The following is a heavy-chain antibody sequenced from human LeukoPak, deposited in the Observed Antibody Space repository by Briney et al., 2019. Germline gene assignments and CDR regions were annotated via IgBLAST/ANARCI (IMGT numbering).Heavy chain of an antibody. J-gene: IGHJ4*02. Sequence: SGTLSLTCAVSGGSISSSNWWSWVRQPPGKGLEWIGEIYHSGSTSYNPSLKSRVTIAVDKSKNQFSLKLSSVTAADTAVYYCARASHDYGDYSHFDYWGQGTLVTVSS. V-gene: IGHV4-4*02. CDR1: GGSISSSNW. D-gene: IGHD4-17*01. CDR3: ARASHDYGDYSHFDY. CDR2: IYHSGST.